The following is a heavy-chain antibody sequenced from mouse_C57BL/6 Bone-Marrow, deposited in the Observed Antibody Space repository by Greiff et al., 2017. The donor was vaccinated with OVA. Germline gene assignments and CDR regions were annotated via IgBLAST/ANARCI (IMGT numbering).Heavy chain of an antibody. CDR3: TTYRY. CDR2: IDPENGDT. J-gene: IGHJ2*01. V-gene: IGHV14-4*01. CDR1: GFNIKVDY. Sequence: VQLQQSGAVPVRPGASVQLSCTAPGFNIKVDYMHWVKESPEQGLEWIGWIDPENGDTEYASKFQGKATITADTSSKTVYRHLSSLTSEATAVYYCTTYRYCGQGTTLTVFS.